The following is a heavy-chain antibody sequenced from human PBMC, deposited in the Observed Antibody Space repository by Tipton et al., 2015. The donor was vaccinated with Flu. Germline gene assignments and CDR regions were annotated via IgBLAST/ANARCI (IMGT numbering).Heavy chain of an antibody. CDR1: GYTFITYG. Sequence: QLVQSGAELKKPGASVKVSYKASGYTFITYGISWVRQAPGQGLEWMGWVNTYNGNTNYAQKLQGRITVATDTSTSTAYMELRSLRSDDTAVYYCARDRNSDAFDIWGQGTMVTVSS. CDR3: ARDRNSDAFDI. J-gene: IGHJ3*02. V-gene: IGHV1-18*01. CDR2: VNTYNGNT. D-gene: IGHD4-23*01.